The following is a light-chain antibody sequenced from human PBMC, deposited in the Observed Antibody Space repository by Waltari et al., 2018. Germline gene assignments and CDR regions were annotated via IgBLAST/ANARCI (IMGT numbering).Light chain of an antibody. CDR2: WAS. CDR1: QSVLSSSNNQNY. J-gene: IGKJ2*01. Sequence: DIVMTQSPDSLAVSLGERATINCKSSQSVLSSSNNQNYLAWYQQKPRQPPKLLIYWASTRESGVPDRFSGSGSGTDFTLTISSLQAEDVAVYYCQQYYSIPFTFGQGTKVEIK. V-gene: IGKV4-1*01. CDR3: QQYYSIPFT.